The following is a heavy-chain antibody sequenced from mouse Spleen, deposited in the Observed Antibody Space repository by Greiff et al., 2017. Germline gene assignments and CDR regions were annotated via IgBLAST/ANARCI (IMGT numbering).Heavy chain of an antibody. Sequence: VMLVESGPGLVQPSQSLSITCTVSGFSLTSYGVHWVRQSPGKGLEWLGVIWSGGSTDYNAAFISRLSISKDNSKSQVFFKMNSLQADDTAIYYCARNGGDVEYFDVWGTGTTVTVSS. CDR3: ARNGGDVEYFDV. CDR2: IWSGGST. V-gene: IGHV2-2*01. CDR1: GFSLTSYG. J-gene: IGHJ1*03. D-gene: IGHD3-3*01.